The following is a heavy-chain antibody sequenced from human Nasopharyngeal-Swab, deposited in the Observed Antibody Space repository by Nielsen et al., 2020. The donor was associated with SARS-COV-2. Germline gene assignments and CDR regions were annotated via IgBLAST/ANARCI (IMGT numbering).Heavy chain of an antibody. Sequence: GESLKISCAASGFTFSSYEMNWVRQAPGKGLEWVSYISSSGSTIYYADSVKGRFTISGDNAKNSLYLQMNSLRAEDTAVYYCARVTTAAGYYYYYMDVWGKGTTVTVSS. D-gene: IGHD1-1*01. CDR3: ARVTTAAGYYYYYMDV. CDR1: GFTFSSYE. J-gene: IGHJ6*03. V-gene: IGHV3-48*03. CDR2: ISSSGSTI.